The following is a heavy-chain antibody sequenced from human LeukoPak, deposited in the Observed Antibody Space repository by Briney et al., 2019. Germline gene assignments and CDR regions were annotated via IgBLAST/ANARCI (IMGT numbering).Heavy chain of an antibody. D-gene: IGHD3-3*01. V-gene: IGHV4-39*01. CDR2: IFHGGSS. J-gene: IGHJ4*02. CDR3: ARQWSNFWSDL. Sequence: PSETLSLTCTVSGGSTSSSAYYWGWIRQPPGKGLEWIGNIFHGGSSNYNPSLKSRVTIAVDTFKNQFSLKLSSVTAADTAMYYCARQWSNFWSDLWGQGTLVTVSS. CDR1: GGSTSSSAYY.